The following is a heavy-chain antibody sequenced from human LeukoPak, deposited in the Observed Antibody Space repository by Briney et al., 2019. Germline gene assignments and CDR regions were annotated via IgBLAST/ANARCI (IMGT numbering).Heavy chain of an antibody. D-gene: IGHD6-6*01. CDR3: AREAHSSSYFDY. J-gene: IGHJ4*02. V-gene: IGHV4-59*01. CDR1: GGSISSYY. CDR2: IYYSGST. Sequence: SETLSLTCTVSGGSISSYYWSWIRQPPGKGLEWIGYIYYSGSTNYNPSLKSRVTMSVDTSKNQFSLKLSSVTAADTAVYYCAREAHSSSYFDYWGQGTLVTVSS.